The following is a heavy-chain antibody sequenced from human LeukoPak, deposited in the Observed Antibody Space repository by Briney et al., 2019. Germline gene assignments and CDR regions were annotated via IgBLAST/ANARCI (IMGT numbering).Heavy chain of an antibody. D-gene: IGHD3-10*01. J-gene: IGHJ4*02. CDR3: ARDSRITMVPGVSPPGY. Sequence: GGSLRLSCAASGFTFSSYAMHWVRQAPGKGLEWVAVISYDGSNKYYADSVKGRFTISRDNSTNKLYLQMNSLRADDTAVYYCARDSRITMVPGVSPPGYWGQGTLVTVSS. CDR1: GFTFSSYA. CDR2: ISYDGSNK. V-gene: IGHV3-30-3*01.